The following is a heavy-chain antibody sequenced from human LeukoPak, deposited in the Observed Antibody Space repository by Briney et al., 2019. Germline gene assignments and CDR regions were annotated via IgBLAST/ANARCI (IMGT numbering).Heavy chain of an antibody. Sequence: GGSLRPSCAASGFTFSSYGMHWVRQAPGKGLEWVAVIWYGGSNKYYADSVKGRFTISRDNSKNTLYLQMNSLRAEDTAVYYCAKTAIVVVSPEAAFDIWGQGTMVTVSS. V-gene: IGHV3-33*06. D-gene: IGHD3-22*01. J-gene: IGHJ3*02. CDR3: AKTAIVVVSPEAAFDI. CDR2: IWYGGSNK. CDR1: GFTFSSYG.